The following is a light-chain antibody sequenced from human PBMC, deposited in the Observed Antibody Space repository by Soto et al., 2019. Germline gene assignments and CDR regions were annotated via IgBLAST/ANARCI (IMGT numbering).Light chain of an antibody. J-gene: IGKJ1*01. CDR1: QDIAIY. CDR3: QQYNSYPET. CDR2: AAS. Sequence: DIQMPHSPPTLSESLGDRVTITCRASQDIAIYLAWYQQKPGEAPKLLIYAASTLQSGVPSRFSGSGSGTDFTLTISSLQPDDFATYYCQQYNSYPETFGQGTKVDI. V-gene: IGKV1-9*01.